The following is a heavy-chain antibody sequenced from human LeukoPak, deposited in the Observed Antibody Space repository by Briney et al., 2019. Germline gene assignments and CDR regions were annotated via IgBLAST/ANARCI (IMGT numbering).Heavy chain of an antibody. V-gene: IGHV3-7*01. Sequence: GGSLRLSCVASGFTFSSYWMTWVRQAPGKGLEWVANIKPDGTQNYYVDSVKGRFTISRDNAKNSLYLQMNSLRAEDTAVYYCARENIVVVDRFDYWGQGTLVTVSS. CDR1: GFTFSSYW. D-gene: IGHD2-15*01. J-gene: IGHJ4*02. CDR3: ARENIVVVDRFDY. CDR2: IKPDGTQN.